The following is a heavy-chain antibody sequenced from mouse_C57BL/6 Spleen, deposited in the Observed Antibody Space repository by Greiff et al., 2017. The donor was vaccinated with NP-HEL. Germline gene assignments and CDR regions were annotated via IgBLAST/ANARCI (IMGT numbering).Heavy chain of an antibody. CDR2: RRPYSGST. CDR1: GYTFTSYW. V-gene: IGHV1-64*01. Sequence: QVQLQQPGAELVKPGASVTLSCKASGYTFTSYWMHWVKQRPGQGLEWIGMRRPYSGSTNYNEKFKSKATLTVDKSSSTAYMQLSSLTSEDSAVYYCARTPNWYYFDDWGQGTTLTVCS. J-gene: IGHJ2*01. D-gene: IGHD4-1*01. CDR3: ARTPNWYYFDD.